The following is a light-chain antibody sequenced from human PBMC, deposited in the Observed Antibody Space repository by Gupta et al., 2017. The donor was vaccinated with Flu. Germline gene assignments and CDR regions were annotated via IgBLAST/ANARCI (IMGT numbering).Light chain of an antibody. J-gene: IGKJ1*01. Sequence: PSTLSASVGDRVTITCRASQSISSWLAWYQQKPGKAPKVLIYKASSLQSGIPSRFSGSGSGTEFTLTISSLQPDDFATYYCQQYNSYSGTFGQGTKVEIK. CDR2: KAS. CDR1: QSISSW. V-gene: IGKV1-5*03. CDR3: QQYNSYSGT.